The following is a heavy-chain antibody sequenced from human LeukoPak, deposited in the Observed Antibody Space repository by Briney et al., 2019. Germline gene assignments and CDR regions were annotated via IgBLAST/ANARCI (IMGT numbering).Heavy chain of an antibody. V-gene: IGHV3-21*01. CDR3: TSLPRGYDILTGYYMGVDY. Sequence: TGGSRRLSCAASGFTFSSYAMSWVRQAPGKGLEWVSSISSSSSYIYYADSVKGRFTISRDNAKNSLYLQMNSLRAEDTAVCYYTSLPRGYDILTGYYMGVDYWGQGTLVTVSS. D-gene: IGHD3-9*01. J-gene: IGHJ4*02. CDR2: ISSSSSYI. CDR1: GFTFSSYA.